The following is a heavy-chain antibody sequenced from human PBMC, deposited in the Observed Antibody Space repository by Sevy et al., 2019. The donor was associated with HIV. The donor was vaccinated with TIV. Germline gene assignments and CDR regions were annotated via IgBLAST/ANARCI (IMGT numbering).Heavy chain of an antibody. Sequence: GGSLRLSCAASRFTFKTYWMSWVRQAPGKGLEWVGNIKEDGSAKYYADFVRDRFTISRDNAKNSLYLQMSSLRVEDTAVYYCARDSPGYGGYSYWGQGTLVTVSS. D-gene: IGHD1-26*01. CDR1: RFTFKTYW. CDR3: ARDSPGYGGYSY. V-gene: IGHV3-7*01. CDR2: IKEDGSAK. J-gene: IGHJ4*01.